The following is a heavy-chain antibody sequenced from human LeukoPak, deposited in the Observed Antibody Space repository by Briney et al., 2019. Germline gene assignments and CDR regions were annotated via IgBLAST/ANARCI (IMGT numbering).Heavy chain of an antibody. CDR3: ARSGWVYSGYDSY. V-gene: IGHV1-2*02. J-gene: IGHJ4*02. Sequence: ASVKVSCKASGYTFTGYYMHWVRQAPGQGLEWMGWINPNSGGTNYAQKFQGRVTMTTDTSTSTAYMELRSLRSDDTAVYYCARSGWVYSGYDSYWGQGTLVTVSS. CDR2: INPNSGGT. CDR1: GYTFTGYY. D-gene: IGHD5-12*01.